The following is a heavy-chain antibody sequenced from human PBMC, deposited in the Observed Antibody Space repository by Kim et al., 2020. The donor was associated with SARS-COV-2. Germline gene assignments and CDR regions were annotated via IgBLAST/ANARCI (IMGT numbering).Heavy chain of an antibody. Sequence: YYNTSLKTRLTISKDTSNNQVVLTMTDMDPADTATYYCARIMYETVTIDNWGQGTLVIVSS. CDR3: ARIMYETVTIDN. V-gene: IGHV2-70*13. J-gene: IGHJ4*02. D-gene: IGHD4-17*01.